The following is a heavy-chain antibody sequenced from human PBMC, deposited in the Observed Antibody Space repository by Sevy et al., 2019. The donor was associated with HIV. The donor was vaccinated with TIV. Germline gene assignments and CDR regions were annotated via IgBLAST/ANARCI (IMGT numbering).Heavy chain of an antibody. CDR2: ISTSSSYT. V-gene: IGHV3-11*06. CDR3: ARVRYSSAIYYFDY. CDR1: GFSFSDYY. D-gene: IGHD6-19*01. J-gene: IGHJ4*02. Sequence: GGSLRLSCAASGFSFSDYYMSWIRQAPGKGLDWVSYISTSSSYTNYADSVKGRFTISRDNAKNSLYLQMNSLRAEDTAVYYCARVRYSSAIYYFDYWGQGTLVTVSS.